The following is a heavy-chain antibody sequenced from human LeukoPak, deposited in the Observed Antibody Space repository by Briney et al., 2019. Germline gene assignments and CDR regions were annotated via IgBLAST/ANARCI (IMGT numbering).Heavy chain of an antibody. CDR3: ARDVGEYCSSTNCYASHY. Sequence: GASVKVSCKASGYTFTSYYMHWVRQAPGQGLEWMGILNPSGGSTSYAQKFQGRVTMTRDMSTSTVYMELSSLRSDDTAVYYCARDVGEYCSSTNCYASHYWGQGTLVTVSS. V-gene: IGHV1-46*01. D-gene: IGHD2-2*01. CDR2: LNPSGGST. J-gene: IGHJ4*02. CDR1: GYTFTSYY.